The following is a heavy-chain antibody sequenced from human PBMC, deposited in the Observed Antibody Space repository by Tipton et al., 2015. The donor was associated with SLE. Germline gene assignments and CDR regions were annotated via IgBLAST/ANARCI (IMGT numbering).Heavy chain of an antibody. CDR2: INHSGST. V-gene: IGHV4-34*01. Sequence: TLSLTCAVYGGSFSGYYWSWIRQPPGKGLEWIGEINHSGSTNYNPSLKSPVTISVDTSKNQFSQKLSSVTAADTAVYYCARKGDEYGDLGWWYDPWGQETLVAVAS. D-gene: IGHD4-17*01. CDR1: GGSFSGYY. CDR3: ARKGDEYGDLGWWYDP. J-gene: IGHJ5*02.